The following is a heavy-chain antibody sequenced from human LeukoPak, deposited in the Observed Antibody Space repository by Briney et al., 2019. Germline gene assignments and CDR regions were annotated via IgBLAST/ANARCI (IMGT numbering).Heavy chain of an antibody. D-gene: IGHD3-10*01. CDR1: GGSLSSGGYY. V-gene: IGHV4-31*03. CDR3: ARDRRGHMVRGVFDY. J-gene: IGHJ4*02. CDR2: IYYSGST. Sequence: SETLSLTCTVSGGSLSSGGYYWSWIRQHPGKGLEWIGYIYYSGSTYYNPSLKSRVTISVDTSKNQFSLKLSSVTAADTAVYYCARDRRGHMVRGVFDYWGQGTLVTVSS.